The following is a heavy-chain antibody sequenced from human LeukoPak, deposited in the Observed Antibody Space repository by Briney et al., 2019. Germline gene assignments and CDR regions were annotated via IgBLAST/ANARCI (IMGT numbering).Heavy chain of an antibody. CDR3: AKDVGGELPGYYFDY. V-gene: IGHV3-9*03. J-gene: IGHJ4*02. Sequence: GGSLRLSCAASGFTFDDYAMHWVRQAPGKGLEWVSGISWNSGSIGYADSVKGRFTISRDNAKNSLYLQMNSLRAEDMAVYYCAKDVGGELPGYYFDYWGQGTLVTVSS. CDR1: GFTFDDYA. CDR2: ISWNSGSI. D-gene: IGHD1-26*01.